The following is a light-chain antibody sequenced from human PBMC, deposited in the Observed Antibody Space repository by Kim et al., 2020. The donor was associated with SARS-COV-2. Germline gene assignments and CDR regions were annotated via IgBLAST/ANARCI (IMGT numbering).Light chain of an antibody. V-gene: IGLV3-19*01. J-gene: IGLJ2*01. CDR1: SLRSYY. CDR2: GKN. Sequence: SSELTQEPAVSVALGQTVRITCQGDSLRSYYATWYQQKSGQAPVLVFYGKNNRPSGIPDRFSGSSSGNTASLTITGAQAADEADYYCKSRDSRGKVVFGGGTKVTVL. CDR3: KSRDSRGKVV.